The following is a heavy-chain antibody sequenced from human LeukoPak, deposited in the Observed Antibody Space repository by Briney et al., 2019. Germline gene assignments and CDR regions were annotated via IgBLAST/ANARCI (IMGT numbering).Heavy chain of an antibody. V-gene: IGHV4-59*05. CDR1: GFTFSSYSMN. CDR2: IYYSGST. D-gene: IGHD6-19*01. Sequence: PGGSLRLSCAASGFTFSSYSMNWVRQAPGKGLEWIGSIYYSGSTYYNPSLKSRVTISVDTSKNQFSLKLSSVTAADTAVYYCASETSGYSSGWYICYFDYWGQGTLVTVSS. J-gene: IGHJ4*02. CDR3: ASETSGYSSGWYICYFDY.